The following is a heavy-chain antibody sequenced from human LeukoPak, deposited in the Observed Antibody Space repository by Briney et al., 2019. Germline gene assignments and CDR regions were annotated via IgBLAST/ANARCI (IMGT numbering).Heavy chain of an antibody. V-gene: IGHV3-74*01. Sequence: GGSLRLSCAASGFTFSSYWMHWVRQAPGKGLVWVSRINSDGSSTSYADSVKGRFTISRDNAKDTLYLQMNSLRAEDTAVYYCAKLKGSSGYYAPGFDYWGQGTLVTVSS. CDR2: INSDGSST. CDR1: GFTFSSYW. J-gene: IGHJ4*02. CDR3: AKLKGSSGYYAPGFDY. D-gene: IGHD3-22*01.